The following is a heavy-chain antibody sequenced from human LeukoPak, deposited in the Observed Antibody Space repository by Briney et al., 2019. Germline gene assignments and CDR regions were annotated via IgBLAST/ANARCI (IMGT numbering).Heavy chain of an antibody. V-gene: IGHV3-33*06. J-gene: IGHJ4*02. Sequence: GGSLRLSCAASGFTFSSYGMHWFRQAPGKGLEWVAVIWYDGSNKYYADSVKGRFTISRDNSKNTLYLQMNSLRAEDTAVYYCAKSFISWFGEPPDYWGQGTLVTVSS. CDR2: IWYDGSNK. D-gene: IGHD3-10*01. CDR3: AKSFISWFGEPPDY. CDR1: GFTFSSYG.